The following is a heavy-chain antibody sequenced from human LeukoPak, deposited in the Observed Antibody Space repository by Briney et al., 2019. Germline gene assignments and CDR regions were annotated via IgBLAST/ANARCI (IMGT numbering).Heavy chain of an antibody. CDR2: TNEGGTNK. V-gene: IGHV3-7*01. Sequence: ETLSLTCTVSGGSISSYYWSWIRQPPGKGLEWVAHTNEGGTNKYYVDSVKGRFTISRDNVKTSLSLQMNSLRAEDTAVYYCAIWFGDLNYWGQGTLVTVSS. CDR3: AIWFGDLNY. CDR1: GGSISSYY. D-gene: IGHD3-10*01. J-gene: IGHJ4*02.